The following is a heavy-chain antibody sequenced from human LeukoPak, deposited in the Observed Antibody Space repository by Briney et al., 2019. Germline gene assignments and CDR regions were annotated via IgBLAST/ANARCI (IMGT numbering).Heavy chain of an antibody. D-gene: IGHD3-9*01. J-gene: IGHJ3*02. V-gene: IGHV1-18*01. Sequence: GASVKVSCKASGYTFTSYGISWVRQAPGQGLEWMGWISAHNGNTNYAQKLQGRVTMTTDTSTSTAYMELRSLRSDDTAVYYCARNVISIFWPRTLGHAFDIWGQGTMVTVSS. CDR1: GYTFTSYG. CDR3: ARNVISIFWPRTLGHAFDI. CDR2: ISAHNGNT.